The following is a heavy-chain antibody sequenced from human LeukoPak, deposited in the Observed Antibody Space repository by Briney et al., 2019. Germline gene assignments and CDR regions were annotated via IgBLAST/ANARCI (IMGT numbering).Heavy chain of an antibody. CDR1: GYTFTSYG. CDR3: AREKNRSLGYSYGLGY. CDR2: IIAYNGNT. D-gene: IGHD5-18*01. V-gene: IGHV1-18*01. J-gene: IGHJ4*02. Sequence: ASVKVSCKASGYTFTSYGISWVRQAPGQGLEWMGWIIAYNGNTNYAQKLQGRVTMTTDTSTSTAYMELSRLRSDDTAVYYCAREKNRSLGYSYGLGYWGQGTLVTVSS.